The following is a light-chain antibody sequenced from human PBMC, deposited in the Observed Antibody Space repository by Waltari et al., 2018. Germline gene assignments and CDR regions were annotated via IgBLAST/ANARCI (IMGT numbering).Light chain of an antibody. J-gene: IGLJ2*01. CDR1: SSNIGSNS. V-gene: IGLV1-44*01. CDR3: AAWDDSLNGVV. CDR2: GNY. Sequence: QSVLTQPPSASGTPGQRVTISCSGSSSNIGSNSVNWYQQLPGTAPKLLIYGNYQRPPGVPYRGSGSKSGTSASLAIIGLQSEDEADSYCAAWDDSLNGVVFGGGTKLTV.